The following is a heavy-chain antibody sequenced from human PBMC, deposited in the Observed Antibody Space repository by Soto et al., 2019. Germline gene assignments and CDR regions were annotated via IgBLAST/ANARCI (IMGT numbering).Heavy chain of an antibody. Sequence: SETLSLTCAVSGGSISSSTYSWSWIRQPPGQALEWIGHMFHSGRTYYNPSLESRVTISLDRSKNQFSLKLSSVTAADTAVYYCARGYCDSSTCSRYNWFDPWGQGTLVTVSS. V-gene: IGHV4-30-2*01. CDR1: GGSISSSTYS. J-gene: IGHJ5*02. D-gene: IGHD2-2*01. CDR3: ARGYCDSSTCSRYNWFDP. CDR2: MFHSGRT.